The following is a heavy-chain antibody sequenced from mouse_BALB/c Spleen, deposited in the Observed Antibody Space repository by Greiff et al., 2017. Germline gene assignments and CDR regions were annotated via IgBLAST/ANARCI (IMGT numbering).Heavy chain of an antibody. J-gene: IGHJ2*01. CDR2: IRNKANGYTT. Sequence: EVNVVESGGGLVQPGGSLRLSCATSGFTFTDYYMSWVRQPPGKALEWLGFIRNKANGYTTEYSASVKGRFTISRDNSQSILYLQMNTLRAEDSATYYCARDRDGNYYFDYWGQGTTLTVSS. D-gene: IGHD2-1*01. V-gene: IGHV7-3*02. CDR3: ARDRDGNYYFDY. CDR1: GFTFTDYY.